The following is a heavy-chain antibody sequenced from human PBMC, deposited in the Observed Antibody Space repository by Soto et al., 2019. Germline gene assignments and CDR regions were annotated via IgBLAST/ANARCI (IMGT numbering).Heavy chain of an antibody. CDR3: ARNRGGYCSGGSCYSTRKDNLNWFDP. D-gene: IGHD2-15*01. J-gene: IGHJ5*02. Sequence: SVKVSCKASGGTFSSYAISWVRQAPGQGLEWMGGIIPIFGTANYAQKFQGRVTITADESTSTAYMELSSLRSEDTAVYYCARNRGGYCSGGSCYSTRKDNLNWFDPWGQGTLVTVSS. CDR1: GGTFSSYA. V-gene: IGHV1-69*13. CDR2: IIPIFGTA.